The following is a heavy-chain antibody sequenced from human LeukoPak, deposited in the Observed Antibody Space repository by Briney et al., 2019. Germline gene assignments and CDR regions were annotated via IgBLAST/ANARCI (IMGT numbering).Heavy chain of an antibody. V-gene: IGHV3-23*01. CDR2: VSGSGGGT. J-gene: IGHJ5*02. CDR1: GFAFGNDA. Sequence: PGGSLRLSCAASGFAFGNDAMNWVRQAPGKGLEWVSSVSGSGGGTYYAEPVKGRFVISRDNSKNTLYLQMNGLRVDGTATYYCAKCSRPEYGSGWCNWMDPWGHGTLVTVSS. D-gene: IGHD6-19*01. CDR3: AKCSRPEYGSGWCNWMDP.